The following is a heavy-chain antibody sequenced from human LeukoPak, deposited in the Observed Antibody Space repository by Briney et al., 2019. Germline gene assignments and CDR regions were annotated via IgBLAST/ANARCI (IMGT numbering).Heavy chain of an antibody. CDR3: AAYYDSSGYYRTPFDY. Sequence: PGGSLRLSXAASGFTFSSYAMSWVRQAPGKGLEWVSAISGSGGSTYYADSVKGRFTISRDNSKNTLYLQMNSLRAEDTAVYYCAAYYDSSGYYRTPFDYWGQGTLVTVST. J-gene: IGHJ4*02. D-gene: IGHD3-22*01. CDR2: ISGSGGST. CDR1: GFTFSSYA. V-gene: IGHV3-23*01.